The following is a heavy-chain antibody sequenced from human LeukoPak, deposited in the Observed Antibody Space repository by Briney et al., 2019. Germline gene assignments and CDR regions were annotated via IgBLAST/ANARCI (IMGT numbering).Heavy chain of an antibody. D-gene: IGHD2-2*01. V-gene: IGHV4-4*02. J-gene: IGHJ6*03. CDR1: GGSISSSNW. CDR3: ARSGQYCSSTSCNYYYYYYMDV. CDR2: IYHSGST. Sequence: SETLSLTCAVSGGSISSSNWWSWVRQPPGKGLEWIGEIYHSGSTNYNPSLKSRVTISVDKSKNQFSLKLSSVTAADTAVYYCARSGQYCSSTSCNYYYYYYMDVWGKGTTVTVSS.